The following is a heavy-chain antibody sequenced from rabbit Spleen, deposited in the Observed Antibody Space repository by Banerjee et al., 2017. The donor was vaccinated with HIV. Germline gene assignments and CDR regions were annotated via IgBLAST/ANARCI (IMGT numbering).Heavy chain of an antibody. V-gene: IGHV1S45*01. CDR2: ITGSSSGFV. D-gene: IGHD7-1*01. CDR1: GFDLSSYYY. J-gene: IGHJ4*01. Sequence: QEQLEESGGGLVKPEGSLTLTCKASGFDLSSYYYMCWVRQAPGKGLEWISCITGSSSGFVYSATWAKGRFTISKTSSTTVTLQMTSLTAADTATYFCARGPPYAGYTTYGYVYFNLWGQGTLVTVS. CDR3: ARGPPYAGYTTYGYVYFNL.